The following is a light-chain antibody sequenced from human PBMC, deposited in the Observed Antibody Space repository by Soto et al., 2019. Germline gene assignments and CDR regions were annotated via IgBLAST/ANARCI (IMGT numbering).Light chain of an antibody. J-gene: IGKJ4*01. CDR2: GAS. Sequence: EIVLTQSPGTLSLSPGERATLSCRASQSVSSIYLGWYQKKPGHAPRLLNYGASSRATGIPDRFSGSGSGTEFTLTISRLESEDFAVYYCQQYSSWPPLTFGGGTKLEIK. V-gene: IGKV3-20*01. CDR1: QSVSSIY. CDR3: QQYSSWPPLT.